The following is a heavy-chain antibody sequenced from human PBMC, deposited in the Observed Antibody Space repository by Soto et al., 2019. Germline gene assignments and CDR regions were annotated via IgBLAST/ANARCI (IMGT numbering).Heavy chain of an antibody. D-gene: IGHD6-13*01. CDR1: GFTFSSYS. CDR3: ARHERGYSSSWYPYNWFDP. J-gene: IGHJ5*02. CDR2: ISSSSSYI. V-gene: IGHV3-21*01. Sequence: PGGSLRLSCAASGFTFSSYSMNWVRQAPGKGLEWVSSISSSSSYIYYADTVKGRFTISRDNAKNSLYLQMNSLRAEDTAVYYCARHERGYSSSWYPYNWFDPWGQGTLVTVSS.